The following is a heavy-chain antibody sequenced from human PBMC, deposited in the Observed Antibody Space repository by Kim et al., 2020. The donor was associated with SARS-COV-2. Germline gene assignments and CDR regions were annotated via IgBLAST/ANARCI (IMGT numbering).Heavy chain of an antibody. V-gene: IGHV4-39*01. CDR3: ARHPGIAVAGHFDP. J-gene: IGHJ5*02. D-gene: IGHD6-19*01. Sequence: PSRKSRVTISVDTSKNQFSLKLSTGTAADTAVYYCARHPGIAVAGHFDPWGQGTLVTVSS.